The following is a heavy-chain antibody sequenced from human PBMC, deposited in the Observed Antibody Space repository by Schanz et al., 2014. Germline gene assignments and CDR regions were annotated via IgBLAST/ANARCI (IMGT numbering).Heavy chain of an antibody. J-gene: IGHJ4*02. Sequence: VQLVESGGGVVQPGGSLRLSCAASGFPYSRYWMQWVRQAPGKGLVWVSGINSDGSRTTYADSVKGRFTISRDNAKNTLYLQMNSLRAEDTAVYYCARVRTIYGSGAMGYWGQGTLVTVSS. D-gene: IGHD3-10*01. CDR3: ARVRTIYGSGAMGY. CDR2: INSDGSRT. CDR1: GFPYSRYW. V-gene: IGHV3-74*02.